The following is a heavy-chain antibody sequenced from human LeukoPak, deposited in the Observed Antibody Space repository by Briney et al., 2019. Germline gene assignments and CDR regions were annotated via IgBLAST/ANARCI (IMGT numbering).Heavy chain of an antibody. V-gene: IGHV1-18*01. Sequence: ASVKVSSKASGYTFTSYGISWVRQAPGQGLEWMGWISAYNGNTNYAQKLQGRVTMTTDTSTSTAYMELRSLRSDDTAVYYCARDRGYYYDSSGYYESLPSDYWGQGTLVTVSS. CDR2: ISAYNGNT. D-gene: IGHD3-22*01. J-gene: IGHJ4*02. CDR3: ARDRGYYYDSSGYYESLPSDY. CDR1: GYTFTSYG.